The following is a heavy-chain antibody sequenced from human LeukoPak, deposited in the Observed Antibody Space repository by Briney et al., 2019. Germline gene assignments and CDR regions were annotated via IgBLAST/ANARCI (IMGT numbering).Heavy chain of an antibody. Sequence: GGSLRLSCAASGFTVNSYAMSWVRQGPGKGLEWVSTISGSGDNTYYADSVRDRFTISRDNSKNTLYLQMNSLRAEDTAVYYCAREGSSYDYWGQGTLVTVSS. D-gene: IGHD6-13*01. J-gene: IGHJ4*02. CDR3: AREGSSYDY. CDR1: GFTVNSYA. CDR2: ISGSGDNT. V-gene: IGHV3-23*01.